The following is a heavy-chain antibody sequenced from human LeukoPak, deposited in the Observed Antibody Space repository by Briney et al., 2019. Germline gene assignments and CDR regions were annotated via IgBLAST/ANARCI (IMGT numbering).Heavy chain of an antibody. Sequence: SSETLSLTCAVYGGSFSGYYWSWIRQSPGKGLEWIGEINHSGSTNYNPSLKSRVTISVDTSKNQFSLKLSSVTAADTAVYYCARDSGYDLRVDYFDYWGQGTLVTVSS. D-gene: IGHD5-12*01. V-gene: IGHV4-34*01. CDR2: INHSGST. CDR1: GGSFSGYY. J-gene: IGHJ4*02. CDR3: ARDSGYDLRVDYFDY.